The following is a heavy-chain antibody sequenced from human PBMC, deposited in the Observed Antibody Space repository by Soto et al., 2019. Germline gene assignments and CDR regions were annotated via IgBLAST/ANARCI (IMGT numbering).Heavy chain of an antibody. J-gene: IGHJ4*02. CDR2: VNQDGTQK. CDR1: GFTFRRDW. D-gene: IGHD1-26*01. V-gene: IGHV3-7*04. Sequence: EEQLVESGGGLVQPGGSLRLSCAISGFTFRRDWMNWVRQAPGKGLEWVAHVNQDGTQKYYVDSVKGRFTIFRDNAKNSLYLKMNSLRVEDTAVYYCSGGVGDAVWGQGTLVTVST. CDR3: SGGVGDAV.